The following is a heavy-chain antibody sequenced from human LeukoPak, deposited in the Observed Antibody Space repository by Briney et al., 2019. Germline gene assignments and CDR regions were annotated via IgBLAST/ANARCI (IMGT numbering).Heavy chain of an antibody. J-gene: IGHJ6*04. D-gene: IGHD3-10*01. Sequence: ASVKVSCKASGYTFTGYYMHWVRQAPGQGLEWMGWINPNSGDTNYAQKFQGWVTMTRDTSISTAYMELSRLRSDDTAVYYCARERYYYGSGSYRYYYYGMDVWGKGTTVTVSS. CDR1: GYTFTGYY. CDR3: ARERYYYGSGSYRYYYYGMDV. V-gene: IGHV1-2*04. CDR2: INPNSGDT.